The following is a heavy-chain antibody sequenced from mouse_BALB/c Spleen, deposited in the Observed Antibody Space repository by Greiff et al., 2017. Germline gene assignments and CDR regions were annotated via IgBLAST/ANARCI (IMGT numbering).Heavy chain of an antibody. V-gene: IGHV3-2*02. Sequence: EVKLMESGPGLVKPSQSLSLTCTVTGYSITSDYAWNWIRQFPGNKLEWMGYISYSGSTSYNPSLKSRISITRDTSKNQFFLQLNSVTTEDTATYYCARWDAWFAYWGQGTLVTVSA. CDR1: GYSITSDYA. J-gene: IGHJ3*01. CDR2: ISYSGST. D-gene: IGHD4-1*01. CDR3: ARWDAWFAY.